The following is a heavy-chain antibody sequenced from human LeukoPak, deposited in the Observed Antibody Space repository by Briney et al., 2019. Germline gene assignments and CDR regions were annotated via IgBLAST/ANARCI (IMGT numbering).Heavy chain of an antibody. J-gene: IGHJ6*02. CDR1: GGSISSGGYY. V-gene: IGHV4-31*03. CDR3: ARTPVEYYYYYYGMDV. D-gene: IGHD1-1*01. CDR2: IYYSGST. Sequence: SQTLSLTCTVSGGSISSGGYYWSWIRQHPGKGLEWIGYIYYSGSTYYNPSLKSRVTISVDTSKNQFSLKLSSVTAADTAVYYCARTPVEYYYYYYGMDVWGQGTTVTVSS.